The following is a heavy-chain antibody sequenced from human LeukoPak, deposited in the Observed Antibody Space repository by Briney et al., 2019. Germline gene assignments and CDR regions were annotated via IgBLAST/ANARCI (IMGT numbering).Heavy chain of an antibody. CDR1: GYTLTDYH. CDR3: ARDRAYDSSGYPMFSP. D-gene: IGHD3-22*01. J-gene: IGHJ5*02. Sequence: AASVKVSCKASGYTLTDYHIQWVRQAPGQGLEWMGPLNPNSGATNYAQKFQGRVTMTRDTSINTASMELSGLTSDDTAVYYCARDRAYDSSGYPMFSPWGQGTLVTVSS. V-gene: IGHV1-2*06. CDR2: LNPNSGAT.